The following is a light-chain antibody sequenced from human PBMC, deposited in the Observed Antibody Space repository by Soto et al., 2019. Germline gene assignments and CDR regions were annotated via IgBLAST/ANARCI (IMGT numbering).Light chain of an antibody. Sequence: EVVLTQSPGTLSLSPGERATLSCRASQTVRNNDLAWYQQKPGQAPRLLIYDASSRATGIPDSFSGGGSGTNVTLTISRLEPEDFAVYYCQQYGSSPTLTFGGGTKVDIK. J-gene: IGKJ4*01. CDR3: QQYGSSPTLT. V-gene: IGKV3-20*01. CDR1: QTVRNND. CDR2: DAS.